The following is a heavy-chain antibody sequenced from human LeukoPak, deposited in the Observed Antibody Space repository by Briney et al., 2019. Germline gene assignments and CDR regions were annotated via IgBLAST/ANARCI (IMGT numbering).Heavy chain of an antibody. D-gene: IGHD6-19*01. CDR2: ISSSSSTI. V-gene: IGHV3-48*01. CDR1: GFTFSSYS. J-gene: IGHJ5*02. Sequence: QPGGSLRLSCAASGFTFSSYSMNWVRQAPGKGLEWVSYISSSSSTIYYADSVKGRFTISRDNAKNSLYLQMNSLRAEDTAVYYCARDPQQWLVKGADHWFDPWGQGTLVTVSS. CDR3: ARDPQQWLVKGADHWFDP.